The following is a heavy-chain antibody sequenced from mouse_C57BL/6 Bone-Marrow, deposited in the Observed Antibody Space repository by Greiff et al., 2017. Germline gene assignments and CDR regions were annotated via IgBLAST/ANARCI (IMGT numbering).Heavy chain of an antibody. CDR2: INPSSGYT. CDR3: ARGGNYVDWYFDV. J-gene: IGHJ1*03. CDR1: GYTFTSYW. D-gene: IGHD2-1*01. Sequence: VQGVESGAELAKPGASVKLSCKASGYTFTSYWMHWVKQRPGQGLEWIGYINPSSGYTKYNQKFKDKATLTADKSSSTAYMQLSSLTYEDSAVYYCARGGNYVDWYFDVWGTGTTVTVSS. V-gene: IGHV1-7*01.